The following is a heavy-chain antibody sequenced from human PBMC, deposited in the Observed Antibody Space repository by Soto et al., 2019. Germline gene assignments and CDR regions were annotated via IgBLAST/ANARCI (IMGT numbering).Heavy chain of an antibody. V-gene: IGHV1-18*04. Sequence: ASVKVSCKASGYTFTSYGISWVRQAPGQGLEWMGWISAYNGNTNYAQKLQGRVTMTTDTSTSTAYMELRSLRSDDTAVYYCARTRMGDFWSGYYTPYYYGMDVWGQGTTVTVSS. J-gene: IGHJ6*02. CDR2: ISAYNGNT. CDR3: ARTRMGDFWSGYYTPYYYGMDV. CDR1: GYTFTSYG. D-gene: IGHD3-3*01.